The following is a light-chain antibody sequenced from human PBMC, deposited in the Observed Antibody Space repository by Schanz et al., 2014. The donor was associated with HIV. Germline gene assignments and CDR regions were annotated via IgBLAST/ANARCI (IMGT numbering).Light chain of an antibody. V-gene: IGLV2-14*03. Sequence: QSALTQPASMSGSPGQSITLSCTGTSGDIGPYDYVSWYQQHPGQAPKLLIYDVTDRPSGISNRFSGSKSGYTASLTISGLQAEDEADYYCCSYTTTSTYVFGAGTKLTVL. CDR1: SGDIGPYDY. CDR3: CSYTTTSTYV. CDR2: DVT. J-gene: IGLJ1*01.